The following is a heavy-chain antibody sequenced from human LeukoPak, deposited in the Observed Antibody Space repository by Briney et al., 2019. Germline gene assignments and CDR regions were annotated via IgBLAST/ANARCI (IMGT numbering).Heavy chain of an antibody. CDR3: ARVSALAGTNAFEI. Sequence: GGSLRLSCAAAGFSFSRYAMHWVRQAPGKGLEWVAFISYDGTNKYYADSVKGRFTISRDNSENTLYLQMNSLRIEDTAVYYCARVSALAGTNAFEIWGQGTMVTVSS. CDR2: ISYDGTNK. D-gene: IGHD6-19*01. J-gene: IGHJ3*02. CDR1: GFSFSRYA. V-gene: IGHV3-30-3*01.